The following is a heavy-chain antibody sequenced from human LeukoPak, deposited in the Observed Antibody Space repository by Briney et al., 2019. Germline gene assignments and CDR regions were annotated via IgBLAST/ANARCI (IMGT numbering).Heavy chain of an antibody. V-gene: IGHV5-51*01. CDR3: ARLAPYITMVRGAPNWFDP. D-gene: IGHD3-10*01. J-gene: IGHJ5*02. CDR2: IYPGDSDT. CDR1: GYSFTSYW. Sequence: GESLKISCKGSGYSFTSYWIDWVRQMPGKGLEWMGIIYPGDSDTRYSPSFQGQVTISADKSISTAYLQWSSLKASDTAMYYCARLAPYITMVRGAPNWFDPWGQGTLVTVSS.